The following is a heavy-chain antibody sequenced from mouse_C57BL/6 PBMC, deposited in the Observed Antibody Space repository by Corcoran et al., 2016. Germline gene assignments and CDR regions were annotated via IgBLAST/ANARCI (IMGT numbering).Heavy chain of an antibody. CDR2: INPNNGGT. D-gene: IGHD2-4*01. CDR1: GYTFTDYY. CDR3: ASEGLRQNAMDY. V-gene: IGHV1-26*01. J-gene: IGHJ4*01. Sequence: EVQLQQSGPELVQPGASVKISCKASGYTFTDYYMNWVKQSHGKSLEWIGDINPNNGGTSYNQKFKGKATLTVDKSSSTAYMELRSLTSEDSAVYYCASEGLRQNAMDYWGQGTSVTVSS.